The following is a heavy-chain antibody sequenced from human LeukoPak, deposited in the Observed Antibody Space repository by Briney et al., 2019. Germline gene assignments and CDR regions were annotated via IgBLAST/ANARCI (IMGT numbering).Heavy chain of an antibody. CDR1: GYTFTGYY. V-gene: IGHV1-2*02. CDR2: INPNSGGT. J-gene: IGHJ4*02. CDR3: ARDHSSSCQLLDY. D-gene: IGHD6-13*01. Sequence: ASVKVSCKASGYTFTGYYMHWVRQAPGQGLEWMGWINPNSGGTNYAQKFQGRLTMTRDTSISTAYMELSRLRSDDTAVYYCARDHSSSCQLLDYWGQGTLVTVSS.